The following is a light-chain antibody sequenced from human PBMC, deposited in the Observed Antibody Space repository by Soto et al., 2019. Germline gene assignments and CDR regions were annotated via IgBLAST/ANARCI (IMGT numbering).Light chain of an antibody. CDR2: NVS. Sequence: DIQMTQSPSTLPAFVGDRVTITCRASQTIGNWLAWYQQKPGKVPKLLIYNVSSLEGGVPSRFSVSGSGTEFTLTISSLQHDDFAPYYCQQCYLYWTFGQGTKVEIK. CDR1: QTIGNW. J-gene: IGKJ1*01. V-gene: IGKV1-5*03. CDR3: QQCYLYWT.